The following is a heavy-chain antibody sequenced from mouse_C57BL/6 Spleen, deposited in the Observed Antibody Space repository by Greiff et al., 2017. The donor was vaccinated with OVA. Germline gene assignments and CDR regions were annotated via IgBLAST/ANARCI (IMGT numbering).Heavy chain of an antibody. Sequence: QVQLQQPGAELVRPGSSVKLSCKASGYTFTSYWMHWVKQRPIQGLEWIGNIDPSDSETHYNQKFKDKATLTVDKSSSTAYMQLSSLTSEDSAVYYCARGEEGNSWFAYWGQGTLVTVSA. CDR3: ARGEEGNSWFAY. CDR1: GYTFTSYW. V-gene: IGHV1-52*01. D-gene: IGHD2-1*01. J-gene: IGHJ3*01. CDR2: IDPSDSET.